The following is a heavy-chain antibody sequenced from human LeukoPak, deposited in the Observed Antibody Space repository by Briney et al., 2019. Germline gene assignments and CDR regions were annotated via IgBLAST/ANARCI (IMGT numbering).Heavy chain of an antibody. D-gene: IGHD6-13*01. V-gene: IGHV3-48*01. CDR3: ARYGSSWSFDY. J-gene: IGHJ4*02. CDR1: GFTFSTYS. Sequence: GGSLRLSCEASGFTFSTYSMNWARQAPGKGLEWVSYISGGSSTIYYADSVKGRFTISRDNAKNSLYLQMNSLRAEDTAVYYCARYGSSWSFDYWGQGTLVTVSS. CDR2: ISGGSSTI.